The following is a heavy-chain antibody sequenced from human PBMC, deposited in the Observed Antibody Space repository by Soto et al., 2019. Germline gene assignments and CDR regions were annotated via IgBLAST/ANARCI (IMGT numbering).Heavy chain of an antibody. V-gene: IGHV4-30-4*01. D-gene: IGHD6-6*01. CDR3: ARDRSNSPDYFDF. CDR1: GGSIDNYEYY. Sequence: QVQLQESGPGLVKPSQTLSLTCTVSGGSIDNYEYYWTWIRQPPGKGLEWVGYIYYTGRTNYNPSLNRRLTISPDTSKNQFSLMLTSVSAADTAMYYCARDRSNSPDYFDFWGQGTLVTVSS. J-gene: IGHJ4*02. CDR2: IYYTGRT.